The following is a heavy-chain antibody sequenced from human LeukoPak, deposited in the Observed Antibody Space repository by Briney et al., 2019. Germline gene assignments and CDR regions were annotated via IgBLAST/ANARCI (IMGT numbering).Heavy chain of an antibody. CDR2: INHSGST. Sequence: SGTLSLTRAVYGGSLSGYCWSWIRQPPGKGLEWIGEINHSGSTNYNPSLKSRVTISVDTSKNQFSLKLSSVTAADTAVYYCARTHYYGSGSYYNLRYYYGMDVWGKGTTVTVSS. CDR3: ARTHYYGSGSYYNLRYYYGMDV. V-gene: IGHV4-34*01. D-gene: IGHD3-10*01. CDR1: GGSLSGYC. J-gene: IGHJ6*04.